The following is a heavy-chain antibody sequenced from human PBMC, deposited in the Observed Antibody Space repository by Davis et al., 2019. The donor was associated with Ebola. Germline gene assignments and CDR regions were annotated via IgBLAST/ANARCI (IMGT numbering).Heavy chain of an antibody. CDR2: ISYDGSNK. Sequence: PGSSLKISCAASGFTFSSYAMHWVRQAPGKGLEWVAVISYDGSNKYYADSVKGRFTISRDNSKNTLYLQMNSLRAEDTAVYYCARKTYFDYWGQGTLVTVSS. V-gene: IGHV3-30*04. J-gene: IGHJ4*02. CDR3: ARKTYFDY. CDR1: GFTFSSYA.